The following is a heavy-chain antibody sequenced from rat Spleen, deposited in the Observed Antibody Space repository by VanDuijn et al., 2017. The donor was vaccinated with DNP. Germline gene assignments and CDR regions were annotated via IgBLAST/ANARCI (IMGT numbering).Heavy chain of an antibody. V-gene: IGHV5-31*01. D-gene: IGHD1-1*01. CDR2: ITNTGGST. J-gene: IGHJ2*01. CDR3: TKDATVAPFDY. CDR1: GFTFNNYW. Sequence: EVQLVESGGGLVQPGRSLKLSCVASGFTFNNYWMTWIRQAPGKGLEWVASITNTGGSTYYLDSVRGRFTVSRDNAKSTLYLQVNSLRSEDTATYYCTKDATVAPFDYWGQGVMVTVSS.